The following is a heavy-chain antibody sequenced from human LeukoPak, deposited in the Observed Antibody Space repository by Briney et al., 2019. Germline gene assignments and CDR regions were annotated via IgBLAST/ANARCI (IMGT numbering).Heavy chain of an antibody. CDR3: AKEIAGSYYLFGY. J-gene: IGHJ4*02. CDR1: GFTFSSYA. Sequence: PGGSLRLSCTASGFTFSSYAMSWVRQAPGKGLEWVSAISASGGGTYYTDSVKGRFTISRDNSKNTLYLQMNSLRAEDTALYYCAKEIAGSYYLFGYWGQGTLVTVSS. CDR2: ISASGGGT. V-gene: IGHV3-23*01. D-gene: IGHD3-10*01.